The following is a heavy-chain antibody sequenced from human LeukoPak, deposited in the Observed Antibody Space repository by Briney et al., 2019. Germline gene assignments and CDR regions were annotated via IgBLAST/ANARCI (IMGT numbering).Heavy chain of an antibody. J-gene: IGHJ4*02. CDR3: ARDGSGRVPEMSAPDY. CDR2: IRSSSSTI. V-gene: IGHV3-48*01. D-gene: IGHD3-10*01. CDR1: GFTFSSYW. Sequence: PGGSLRLSCAASGFTFSSYWMSWVRQAPGKGLEWVSYIRSSSSTIYYADSVKGRFTISRDNAKNSLYLQMNSLRAEDTAVYYCARDGSGRVPEMSAPDYWGQGTLVTVSS.